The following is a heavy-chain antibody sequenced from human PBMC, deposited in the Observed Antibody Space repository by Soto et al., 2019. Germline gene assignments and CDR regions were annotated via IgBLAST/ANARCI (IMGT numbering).Heavy chain of an antibody. CDR3: ARWGGTAMVTGFDY. D-gene: IGHD5-18*01. CDR1: GFTVSSNY. CDR2: IYSGGST. Sequence: EVQLVESGGGLIQPGGSLRLSCAASGFTVSSNYMSWVRQAPGKGLEWVSVIYSGGSTYYADSVKGRFTISRDNSKNTLYLQMNSLRAEDTAVYYCARWGGTAMVTGFDYWGQGTLVTVSS. V-gene: IGHV3-53*01. J-gene: IGHJ4*02.